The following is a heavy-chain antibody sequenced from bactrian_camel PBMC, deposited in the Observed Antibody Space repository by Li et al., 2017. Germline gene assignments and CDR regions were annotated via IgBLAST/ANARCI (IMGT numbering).Heavy chain of an antibody. D-gene: IGHD5*01. J-gene: IGHJ4*01. CDR3: ATILGGTGWAFLY. Sequence: VQLVESGGGLVQPGGSLRLSCAASGFTFRNYDMTWVRQAPGKGLEWVSGINGEGGSKYYADSVKGRFTISRDNAKNTVYLQMNSPESEDTALYYCATILGGTGWAFLYWGQGTQVTVS. CDR2: INGEGGSK. CDR1: GFTFRNYD. V-gene: IGHV3S40*01.